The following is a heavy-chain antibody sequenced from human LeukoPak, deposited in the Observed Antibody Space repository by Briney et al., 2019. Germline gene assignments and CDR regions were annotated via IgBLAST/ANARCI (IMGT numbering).Heavy chain of an antibody. CDR2: ITTSSTYI. CDR3: ARSPSGYWDFDY. Sequence: GGSLRLSCAVSGFTFSTYIMNWVRQAPGKGLEWVSSITTSSTYIYYADSVKGRFTISRDNAKNLLFLQMNILRAEDTAVYYCARSPSGYWDFDYWGQGTLVTVSS. V-gene: IGHV3-21*01. J-gene: IGHJ4*02. D-gene: IGHD6-13*01. CDR1: GFTFSTYI.